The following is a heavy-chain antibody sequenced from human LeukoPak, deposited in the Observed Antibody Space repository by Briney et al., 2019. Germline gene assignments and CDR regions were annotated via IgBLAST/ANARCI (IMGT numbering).Heavy chain of an antibody. CDR1: GFTFSSYG. Sequence: GGSLRLSCAASGFTFSSYGRHWVRQAPGKGLEWVAVIWYDGSNKYYADSVKGRFTISRDNSKNTLYLQMNSLRAEDTAVYYCAKESLPLTTGFDYWGQGTLVTVSS. D-gene: IGHD3-3*01. V-gene: IGHV3-33*06. CDR3: AKESLPLTTGFDY. CDR2: IWYDGSNK. J-gene: IGHJ4*02.